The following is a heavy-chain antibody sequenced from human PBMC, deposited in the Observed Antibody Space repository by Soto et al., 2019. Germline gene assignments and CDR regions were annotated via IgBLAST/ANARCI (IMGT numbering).Heavy chain of an antibody. D-gene: IGHD2-15*01. Sequence: ASVKVSCKASGYTFTSYAMHWVRQAPGQRLEWMGWINAGNGNTKYSQKFQGRVTITRDTSASTAYMELSSLRSEDTAVYYCARKVVAATNGFDPWGQGTLVTVS. CDR2: INAGNGNT. CDR1: GYTFTSYA. V-gene: IGHV1-3*01. J-gene: IGHJ5*02. CDR3: ARKVVAATNGFDP.